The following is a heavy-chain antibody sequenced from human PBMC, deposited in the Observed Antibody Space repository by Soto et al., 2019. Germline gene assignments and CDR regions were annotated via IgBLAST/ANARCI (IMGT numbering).Heavy chain of an antibody. CDR1: DASFSGYY. CDR2: INYSGST. CDR3: ARDSGGLRLGESSLYGEKDSFDV. Sequence: SETLSLTCVVSDASFSGYYWSWIRQPPRKGLEWIGEINYSGSTKFNPSLKSRVTLSIDTSKDQFSLRLSSVTAADTAVYYCARDSGGLRLGESSLYGEKDSFDVWDQGTLVTVSS. D-gene: IGHD3-16*02. V-gene: IGHV4-34*01. J-gene: IGHJ3*01.